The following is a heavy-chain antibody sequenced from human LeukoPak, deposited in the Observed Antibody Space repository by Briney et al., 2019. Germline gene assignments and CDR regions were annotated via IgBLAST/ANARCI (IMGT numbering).Heavy chain of an antibody. J-gene: IGHJ6*02. D-gene: IGHD2-8*01. CDR1: GYTFTGYY. V-gene: IGHV1-2*02. CDR3: ARDPRGYCTNGVCYEYLYYYYGMDV. CDR2: INPNSGGT. Sequence: ASVKVSCKASGYTFTGYYMHWVRQAPGQGLEWMGWINPNSGGTNYAQKFQGRVTMTRDTSISTAYMELRSLRSDDTAVYYCARDPRGYCTNGVCYEYLYYYYGMDVWGQGTTVTVSS.